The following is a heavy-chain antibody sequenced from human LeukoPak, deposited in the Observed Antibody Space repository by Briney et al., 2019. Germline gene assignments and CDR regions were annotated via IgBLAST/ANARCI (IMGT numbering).Heavy chain of an antibody. Sequence: SVKVSCKASGGTFSSDAISWVRQAPGQGLEWMGGIIPIFGTANYAQKFQGRVTITADESTSTAYMELSSLRSEDTAVYYCARAYRPSIAAAGPFDYWGQGTLVTVSS. CDR3: ARAYRPSIAAAGPFDY. CDR1: GGTFSSDA. V-gene: IGHV1-69*01. J-gene: IGHJ4*02. CDR2: IIPIFGTA. D-gene: IGHD6-13*01.